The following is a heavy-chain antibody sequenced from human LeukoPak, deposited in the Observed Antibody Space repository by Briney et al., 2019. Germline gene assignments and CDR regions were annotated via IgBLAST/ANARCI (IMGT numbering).Heavy chain of an antibody. V-gene: IGHV1-18*01. Sequence: ASVKVSCKASGYTFTSHGISWVRQAPGQGLEWMGWISAYNGNTNYAQKLQGRVTMTTDTSTSTAYMELRSLRSDDTAVYYCARNYDYGDDYDYWGQGTLVTVSS. D-gene: IGHD4-17*01. CDR3: ARNYDYGDDYDY. CDR1: GYTFTSHG. CDR2: ISAYNGNT. J-gene: IGHJ4*02.